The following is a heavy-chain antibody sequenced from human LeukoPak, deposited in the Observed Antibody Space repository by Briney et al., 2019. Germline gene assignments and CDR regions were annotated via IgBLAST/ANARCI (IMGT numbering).Heavy chain of an antibody. CDR1: GGTFSSYA. CDR2: IIPIFGTA. V-gene: IGHV1-69*13. J-gene: IGHJ6*03. Sequence: SVKVSCKASGGTFSSYAISWVRKAPGQGLEWMGGIIPIFGTANYAQKFQGRVTITADESTSTAYMELSSLRSEDTAVYYCARDEYSSSAGYYYYYMAVWGKGTTVTVSS. CDR3: ARDEYSSSAGYYYYYMAV. D-gene: IGHD6-6*01.